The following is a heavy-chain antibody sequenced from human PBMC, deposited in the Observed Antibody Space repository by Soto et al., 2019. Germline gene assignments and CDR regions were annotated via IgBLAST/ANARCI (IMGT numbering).Heavy chain of an antibody. CDR2: IKTSGDTK. D-gene: IGHD4-17*01. Sequence: GGSLRLSCAASGFAFGFYEMTWVRQAPGRGLEWVSYIKTSGDTKYYADSVKGRFTISRDNARNSLYLQMNSLRAEDTAVYYCARDGYGDPYFYYGLDVWGQGTTVTVSS. CDR3: ARDGYGDPYFYYGLDV. CDR1: GFAFGFYE. V-gene: IGHV3-48*03. J-gene: IGHJ6*02.